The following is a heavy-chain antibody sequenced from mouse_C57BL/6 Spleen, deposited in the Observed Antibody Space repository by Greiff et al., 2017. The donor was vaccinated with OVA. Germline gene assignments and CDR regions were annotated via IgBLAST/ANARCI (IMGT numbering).Heavy chain of an antibody. CDR1: GFTFSSYA. CDR3: ARDIYDGYYDY. Sequence: EVQVVESGGGLVKPGGSLKLSCAASGFTFSSYAMSWVRQTPEKRLEWVATISDGGSYTYYPDNVKGRFTISRDNAKNNLYLQMSHLKSEDTAMYYCARDIYDGYYDYWGQGTTLTVSS. J-gene: IGHJ2*01. V-gene: IGHV5-4*01. CDR2: ISDGGSYT. D-gene: IGHD2-3*01.